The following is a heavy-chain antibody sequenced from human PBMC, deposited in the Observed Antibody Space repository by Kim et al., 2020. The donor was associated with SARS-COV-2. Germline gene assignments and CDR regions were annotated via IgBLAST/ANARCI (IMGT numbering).Heavy chain of an antibody. Sequence: SETLSLTCTVSGGSISSYYWSWIRQPPGKGLEWIGYIYYSGSTNYNPSLKSRVTISVDTSKNQFSLKLSSVTAADTAVYYCARDIDYDSSGYWYFDLWGRGTLVTVSS. CDR3: ARDIDYDSSGYWYFDL. D-gene: IGHD3-22*01. V-gene: IGHV4-59*01. J-gene: IGHJ2*01. CDR1: GGSISSYY. CDR2: IYYSGST.